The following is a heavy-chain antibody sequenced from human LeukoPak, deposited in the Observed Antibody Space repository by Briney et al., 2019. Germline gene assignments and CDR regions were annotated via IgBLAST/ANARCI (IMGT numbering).Heavy chain of an antibody. J-gene: IGHJ4*02. CDR1: GGSISSDY. Sequence: SETLSLTCTVSGGSISSDYWSWIRQSPGKGLEWIGYIYYSESTNYNPSLKSRVTISIDTPKNQFSLKVNSVTAADTAVYYCAKSRAVADPFDYGGQGTLVTVS. CDR3: AKSRAVADPFDY. D-gene: IGHD6-19*01. CDR2: IYYSEST. V-gene: IGHV4-59*08.